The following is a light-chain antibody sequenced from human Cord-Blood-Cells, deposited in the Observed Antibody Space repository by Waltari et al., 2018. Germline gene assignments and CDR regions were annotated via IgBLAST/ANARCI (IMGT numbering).Light chain of an antibody. J-gene: IGLJ1*01. V-gene: IGLV2-23*02. CDR2: EVS. Sequence: QSALTQPASVSGSPGQSITISCTGTRRDVGSYNLVSWYQQHPGKAPKLMIYEVSKRPSGVSNRFSGSKSGNTASLTISGLQAEDEADYYCCSYAGSSTYYVFGTGTKVTVL. CDR1: RRDVGSYNL. CDR3: CSYAGSSTYYV.